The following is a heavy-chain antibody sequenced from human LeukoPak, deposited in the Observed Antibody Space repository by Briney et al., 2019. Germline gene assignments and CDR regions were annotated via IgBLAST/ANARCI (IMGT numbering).Heavy chain of an antibody. Sequence: SETLSLTCTVSGGSISSYYTSWIRQPPGKGLECIGTIYYIGITYYHSSLKSRVTISVDTSKNQCSLKLNSVTAADTAVYFCAKSGPAAGRPDAFDIWGEGTMVTVSS. D-gene: IGHD2-2*01. CDR2: IYYIGIT. V-gene: IGHV4-39*07. CDR3: AKSGPAAGRPDAFDI. CDR1: GGSISSYY. J-gene: IGHJ3*02.